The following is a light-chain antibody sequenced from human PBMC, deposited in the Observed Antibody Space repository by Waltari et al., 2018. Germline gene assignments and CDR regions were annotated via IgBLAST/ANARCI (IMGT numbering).Light chain of an antibody. CDR1: GPNLGAGYD. CDR2: GIN. J-gene: IGLJ2*01. CDR3: QSYDTSLSVV. V-gene: IGLV1-40*01. Sequence: QSVLTQPPSVSGDPVQRLTISCTGSGPNLGAGYDVPWYPQLPGKAPKLLIYGINTRPPGVPDRFFGSQSGTSASLAITGLQAEDEAEYYCQSYDTSLSVVFGGGTKLTVL.